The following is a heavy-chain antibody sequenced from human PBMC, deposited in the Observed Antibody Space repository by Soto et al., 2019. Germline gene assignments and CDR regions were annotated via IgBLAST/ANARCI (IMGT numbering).Heavy chain of an antibody. D-gene: IGHD2-21*02. CDR1: GASIMSTDYY. Sequence: SETLSLTCTVSGASIMSTDYYFICIRQSPWKGLEWIGYVYYTGSTYYNPSLMSRLTISVDTSKNQFSLKLTSVTAAETAVYYCVRTAREGAVAPHWFDRWGQGTQVTVPQ. CDR3: VRTAREGAVAPHWFDR. CDR2: VYYTGST. V-gene: IGHV4-30-4*01. J-gene: IGHJ5*02.